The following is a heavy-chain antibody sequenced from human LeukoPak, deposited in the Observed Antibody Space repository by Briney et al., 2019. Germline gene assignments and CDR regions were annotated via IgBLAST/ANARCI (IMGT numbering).Heavy chain of an antibody. CDR3: ARGHGVVVPAATPNWFDP. CDR2: IYTSGST. CDR1: GGSISSYY. J-gene: IGHJ5*02. V-gene: IGHV4-4*07. D-gene: IGHD2-2*01. Sequence: SETLSLTCTVSGGSISSYYWSWIRQPAGKGLEWIGRIYTSGSTNYNPSLKSRVTMSVDTSKNQFSLKLSSVTAADTAVYYCARGHGVVVPAATPNWFDPWGQGTLATVSS.